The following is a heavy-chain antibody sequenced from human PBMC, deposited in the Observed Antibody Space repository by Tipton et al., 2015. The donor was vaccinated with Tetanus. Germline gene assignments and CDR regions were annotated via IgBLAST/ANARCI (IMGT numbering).Heavy chain of an antibody. CDR2: IYHSGST. CDR3: AREGMYYYDSSGYYLPYYGMDV. J-gene: IGHJ6*02. Sequence: TLSLTCAVSGGSISSSNWWSWVRQPPGKGLEWIGEIYHSGSTNYNPSLKSRVTISVDTSKNQFSLKLSSVTAADTAVYYCAREGMYYYDSSGYYLPYYGMDVWGQGTTVTVSS. D-gene: IGHD3-22*01. CDR1: GGSISSSNW. V-gene: IGHV4-4*02.